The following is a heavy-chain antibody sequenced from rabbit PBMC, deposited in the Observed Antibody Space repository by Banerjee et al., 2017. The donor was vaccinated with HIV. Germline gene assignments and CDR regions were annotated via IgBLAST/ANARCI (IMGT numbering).Heavy chain of an antibody. V-gene: IGHV1S45*01. Sequence: QQQLVESGGGLVKPGASLTLTCKASGFSLSNNYVMCWVRQAPGKGLEWIACINTDNINTYYASWAKGRFTISETSSTTVDLKMTSLTAADTATYFCARDRHADSLDFALWGQGTLVTVS. D-gene: IGHD4-2*01. CDR3: ARDRHADSLDFAL. J-gene: IGHJ4*01. CDR2: INTDNINT. CDR1: GFSLSNNYV.